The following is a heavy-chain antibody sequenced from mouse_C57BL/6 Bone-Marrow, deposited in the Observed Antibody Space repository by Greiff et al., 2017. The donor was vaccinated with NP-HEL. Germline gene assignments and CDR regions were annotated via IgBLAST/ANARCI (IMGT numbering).Heavy chain of an antibody. CDR1: GFTFSSYA. CDR2: ISDGGSYT. CDR3: ARDRVVGDAMDY. Sequence: EVKVVESGGGLVKPGGSLKLSCAASGFTFSSYAMSWVRQTPEKRLEWVATISDGGSYTYYPDNVKGRFTISRDNAKNNLYLQMSHLKSEDTAMYYCARDRVVGDAMDYWGQGTSVTVSS. V-gene: IGHV5-4*01. J-gene: IGHJ4*01. D-gene: IGHD1-1*01.